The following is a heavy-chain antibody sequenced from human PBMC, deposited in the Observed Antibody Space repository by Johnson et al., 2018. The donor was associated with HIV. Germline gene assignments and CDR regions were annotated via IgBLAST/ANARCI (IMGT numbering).Heavy chain of an antibody. V-gene: IGHV3-30*03. CDR3: ARPSVMTTLTTTPEAFNS. Sequence: QVQLVESGGGVVQPGRSLRLSCAASGFTFSSYGMHWVRQAPGKGLEWVAVISYDGSYKFYADSVKGRFTISRDNSKNTMYLQMNSLRAEDTAVYYCARPSVMTTLTTTPEAFNSWGQGTMVTVSS. J-gene: IGHJ3*02. D-gene: IGHD4-17*01. CDR2: ISYDGSYK. CDR1: GFTFSSYG.